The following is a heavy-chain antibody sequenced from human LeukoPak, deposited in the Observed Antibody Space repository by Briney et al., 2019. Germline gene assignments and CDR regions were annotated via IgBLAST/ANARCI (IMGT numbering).Heavy chain of an antibody. Sequence: PWETLSLTCSVSGVSISIYYGRWIRQPPGRGLEWIGYIYYSGSTNYNPSLKSRVTISVDTSTNQFSLKVSSVPAADTAVYYCARRGEQLVPDSWGPGTLVTASS. CDR1: GVSISIYY. J-gene: IGHJ4*02. D-gene: IGHD6-13*01. CDR2: IYYSGST. V-gene: IGHV4-59*08. CDR3: ARRGEQLVPDS.